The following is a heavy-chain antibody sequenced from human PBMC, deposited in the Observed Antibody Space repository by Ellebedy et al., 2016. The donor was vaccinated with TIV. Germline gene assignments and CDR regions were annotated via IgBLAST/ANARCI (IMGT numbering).Heavy chain of an antibody. CDR1: GGSVSSGSYY. CDR3: ARARIQYFDL. CDR2: IYYSGST. D-gene: IGHD5-18*01. V-gene: IGHV4-61*01. J-gene: IGHJ2*01. Sequence: SETLSLTXTVSGGSVSSGSYYWSWIRQPPGKGLEWIGYIYYSGSTNYNPSLKSRVTISVDTSKNQFSLKLSSVTAADTAVYYCARARIQYFDLWGRGTLVTVSS.